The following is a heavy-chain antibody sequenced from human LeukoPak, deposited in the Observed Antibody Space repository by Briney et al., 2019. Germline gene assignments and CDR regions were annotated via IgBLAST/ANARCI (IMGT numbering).Heavy chain of an antibody. J-gene: IGHJ4*02. CDR1: GGSFSGFY. CDR2: INHSGST. Sequence: SETLSLTCAVYGGSFSGFYWSWIRHPPGKGLECLGEINHSGSTNYNPSLKSRVTISVDTSKNQFSLKLSSVTAADTAVYYCARRPVGATTRYFDYWGQGTLVTVSS. D-gene: IGHD1-26*01. CDR3: ARRPVGATTRYFDY. V-gene: IGHV4-34*01.